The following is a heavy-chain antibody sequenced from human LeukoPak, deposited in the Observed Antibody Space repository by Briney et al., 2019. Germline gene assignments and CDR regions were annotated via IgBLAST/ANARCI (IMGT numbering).Heavy chain of an antibody. D-gene: IGHD3-9*01. V-gene: IGHV4-39*07. Sequence: SETLSLTCTVSGGSISSSSYYWGWIRQPPGKGLEWIGSIYYSGSTNYNPSLKSRVTISVDTSKNQFSLKLSSVTAADTAVYYCARTTPTYYDILTGYYGKFDPWGQGTLVTVSS. CDR3: ARTTPTYYDILTGYYGKFDP. J-gene: IGHJ5*02. CDR1: GGSISSSSYY. CDR2: IYYSGST.